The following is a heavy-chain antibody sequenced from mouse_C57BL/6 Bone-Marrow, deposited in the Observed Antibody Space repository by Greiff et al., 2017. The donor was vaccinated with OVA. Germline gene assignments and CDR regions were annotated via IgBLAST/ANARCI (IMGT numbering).Heavy chain of an antibody. CDR2: ISSGGDYI. V-gene: IGHV5-9-1*02. Sequence: EVQGVESGEGLVKPGGSLKLSCAASGFTFSSYAMSWVRQTPEKRLEWVAYISSGGDYIYYADTVKGRFTISRDNARNTLYLQRSSLKSEDTAMYYCTRDWGGTAWFAYWGQGTLVTVSA. CDR1: GFTFSSYA. CDR3: TRDWGGTAWFAY. J-gene: IGHJ3*01. D-gene: IGHD3-3*01.